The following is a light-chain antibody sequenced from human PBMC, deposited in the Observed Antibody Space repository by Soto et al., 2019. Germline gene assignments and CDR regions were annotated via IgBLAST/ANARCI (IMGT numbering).Light chain of an antibody. CDR3: QQYNNRPRP. CDR1: QSVNSN. CDR2: RAS. V-gene: IGKV3-15*01. Sequence: EIVVTGWPTTLAMSPEERTTLDCRASQSVNSNLACYQQKPGQAPRLLIYRASTRATGIPARFSGSGSGTDFTLTICGLQSEDFAVYSCQQYNNRPRPFGVGTKVDIK. J-gene: IGKJ4*02.